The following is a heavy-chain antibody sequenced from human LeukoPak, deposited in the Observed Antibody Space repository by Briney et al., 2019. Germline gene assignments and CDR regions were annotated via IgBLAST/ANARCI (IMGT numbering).Heavy chain of an antibody. Sequence: GGSLRLSCAASGFTVSSNYMCWVRQAPGKGLEWLSIIYSDGSTYYADSVKGRFTISRDNAKNSLYLQMNSLRAEDTAVYYCARDLSSSLGFDYWGQGTLVTVSS. CDR2: IYSDGST. J-gene: IGHJ4*02. CDR1: GFTVSSNY. V-gene: IGHV3-66*01. CDR3: ARDLSSSLGFDY. D-gene: IGHD6-6*01.